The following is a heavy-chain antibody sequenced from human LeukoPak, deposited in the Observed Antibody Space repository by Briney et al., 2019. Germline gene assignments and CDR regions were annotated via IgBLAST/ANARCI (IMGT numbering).Heavy chain of an antibody. CDR1: GYNFTNYW. CDR3: ARGGGYNYGTFDY. V-gene: IGHV5-51*01. D-gene: IGHD5-18*01. Sequence: GESLKISCQGSGYNFTNYWIGWVRQLPGKGLEWMGIIYPGDSDTRYSPSFQGQVTISADKSISTAYLQWSSLKASDTAMYYCARGGGYNYGTFDYWGQGTLVTVSS. CDR2: IYPGDSDT. J-gene: IGHJ4*02.